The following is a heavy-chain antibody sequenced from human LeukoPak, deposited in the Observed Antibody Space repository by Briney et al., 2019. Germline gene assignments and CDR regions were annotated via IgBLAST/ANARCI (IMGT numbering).Heavy chain of an antibody. CDR3: ARDCSGGSCPAIDAFDI. Sequence: SETLSLTCTVSGGSISSYYWSWIQQPPGKGLEWIGYIYYSGSTNYNPSLKSRVTISVDTSKNQFSLKLSSVTAADTAVYYCARDCSGGSCPAIDAFDIWGQGTMVTVSS. J-gene: IGHJ3*02. CDR2: IYYSGST. CDR1: GGSISSYY. V-gene: IGHV4-59*01. D-gene: IGHD2-15*01.